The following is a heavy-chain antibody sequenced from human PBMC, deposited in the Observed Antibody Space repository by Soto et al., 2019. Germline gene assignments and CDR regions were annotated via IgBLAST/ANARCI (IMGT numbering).Heavy chain of an antibody. CDR2: IDPSDSQT. D-gene: IGHD3-22*01. CDR3: ARQIYDSDTGPNFQYYFDS. V-gene: IGHV5-10-1*01. J-gene: IGHJ4*02. Sequence: PGESLNLSCKGSGYSFAGYWITWVRQKPGKGLEWMGRIDPSDSQTYYSPSFRGHVTISVTKSITTVFLQWSSLRASDTAMYYCARQIYDSDTGPNFQYYFDSWGQGTPVTVP. CDR1: GYSFAGYW.